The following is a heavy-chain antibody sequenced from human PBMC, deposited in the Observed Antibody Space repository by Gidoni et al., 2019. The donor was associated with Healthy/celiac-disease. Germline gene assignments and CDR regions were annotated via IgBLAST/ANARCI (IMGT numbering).Heavy chain of an antibody. Sequence: QVQLQESGPGLVKPSETLSLTCTVSGGSISSYYWSWIRQPPGKGLEWIGYIYYSGSTNYNPSLKSRVTISVDTSKNQFSLKLSSVTAADTAVYYCASVAAAGTGHFDYWGQGTLVTVSS. CDR3: ASVAAAGTGHFDY. D-gene: IGHD6-13*01. J-gene: IGHJ4*02. CDR1: GGSISSYY. V-gene: IGHV4-59*01. CDR2: IYYSGST.